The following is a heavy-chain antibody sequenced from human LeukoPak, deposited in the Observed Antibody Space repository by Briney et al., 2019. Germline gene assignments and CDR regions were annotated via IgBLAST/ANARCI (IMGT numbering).Heavy chain of an antibody. J-gene: IGHJ4*02. D-gene: IGHD1-26*01. V-gene: IGHV3-11*01. CDR1: GFTFSDYY. Sequence: RSGGSLRLSCAASGFTFSDYYINWIRQAPGRGLEWLSFISTSGGALYYADSVRGRFTISSDNAQRIVFLQMSRLRAEDTAIYYCAKGGVGATWLYFFDYWGQGALVTVSS. CDR2: ISTSGGAL. CDR3: AKGGVGATWLYFFDY.